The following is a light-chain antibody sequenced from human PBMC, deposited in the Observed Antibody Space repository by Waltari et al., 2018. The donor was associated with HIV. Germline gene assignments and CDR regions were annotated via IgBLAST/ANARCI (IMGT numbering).Light chain of an antibody. CDR2: WAS. J-gene: IGKJ1*01. CDR1: QSVLSSSNNKNY. Sequence: DIVMTQSPEPLAVSRGERATINCKSTQSVLSSSNNKNYLSWYHQKPGQPPKLLISWASTRESWVPDRFTAIGSRTHFPLTISRLQAEDVAVHYCQQHYRSPSTFRQGTKVELK. V-gene: IGKV4-1*01. CDR3: QQHYRSPST.